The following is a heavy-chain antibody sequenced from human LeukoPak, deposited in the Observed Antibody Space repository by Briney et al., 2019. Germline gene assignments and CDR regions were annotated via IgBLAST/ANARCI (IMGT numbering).Heavy chain of an antibody. J-gene: IGHJ6*02. V-gene: IGHV3-11*01. D-gene: IGHD3-9*01. CDR3: ARSIGLTGGGVDV. CDR1: GFTFSDYN. CDR2: ITNGGSTI. Sequence: GGSLRLSCAGSGFTFSDYNMKWVRQAPGKGLEWVSYITNGGSTIHHADSVKGRFTISRDNAKKTLYLQMNSLRAEDTAVYYCARSIGLTGGGVDVWGQGTTVTVSS.